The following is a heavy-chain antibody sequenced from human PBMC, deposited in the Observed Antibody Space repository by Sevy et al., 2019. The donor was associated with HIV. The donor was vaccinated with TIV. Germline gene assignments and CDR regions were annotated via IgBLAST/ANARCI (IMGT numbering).Heavy chain of an antibody. V-gene: IGHV3-30*18. D-gene: IGHD6-19*01. CDR2: ISYDGSNK. CDR3: AKIRHSSGWYGGHYYYGMDV. J-gene: IGHJ6*02. Sequence: GGSLRLSCAASGFTFSSYGMHWVRQAPGKGLEWVAVISYDGSNKYYADSVKGRFTISRDNSKNMLYLQMNSLRAEDTAVYYCAKIRHSSGWYGGHYYYGMDVWGQGTTVTVSS. CDR1: GFTFSSYG.